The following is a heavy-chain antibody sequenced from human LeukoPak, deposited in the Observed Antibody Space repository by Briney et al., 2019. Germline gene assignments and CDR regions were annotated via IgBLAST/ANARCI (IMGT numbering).Heavy chain of an antibody. CDR2: ISSSGTTT. Sequence: GGSLRLSCATSGFTFSRYEMNWVRQAPGKGLEWVSYISSSGTTTYYTDSVKGRFTISRDNARNSLYLQMNSLRAEDTAVYYCAVGGVPYYFDSWGQGTLVTVSS. J-gene: IGHJ4*02. CDR1: GFTFSRYE. V-gene: IGHV3-48*03. CDR3: AVGGVPYYFDS. D-gene: IGHD2-15*01.